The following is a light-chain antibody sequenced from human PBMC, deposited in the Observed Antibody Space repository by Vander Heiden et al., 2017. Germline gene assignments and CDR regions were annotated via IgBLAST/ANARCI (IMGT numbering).Light chain of an antibody. V-gene: IGKV3-20*01. J-gene: IGKJ1*01. Sequence: EIVLTQSPGTLSLSPGERATLPCRASQSISSTYLAWYQQKPGQAPRLLIYGASSRATGIPDRFSGSGSGTDFTLTISRLEPDDFAVFYCQQYSDSLRTFGQGTKVEIK. CDR2: GAS. CDR1: QSISSTY. CDR3: QQYSDSLRT.